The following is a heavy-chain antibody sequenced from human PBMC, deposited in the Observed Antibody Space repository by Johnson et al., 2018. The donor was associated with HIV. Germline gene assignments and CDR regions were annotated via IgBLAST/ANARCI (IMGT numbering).Heavy chain of an antibody. V-gene: IGHV3-66*04. J-gene: IGHJ3*02. Sequence: VQLVESGGGLVKPGGSLRLSCAASGFTVSSNYMSWVRQAPGQGLEWVSVIYSGSNTYYADSVKGRFTISSDNSNNTLYLQMNSLRAEDTAVYYCARHKAVADAFDIWGQGTVVTVS. CDR1: GFTVSSNY. CDR3: ARHKAVADAFDI. CDR2: IYSGSNT. D-gene: IGHD6-19*01.